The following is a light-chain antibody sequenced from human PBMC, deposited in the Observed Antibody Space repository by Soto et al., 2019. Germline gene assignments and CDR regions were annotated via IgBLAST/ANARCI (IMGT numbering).Light chain of an antibody. Sequence: EIVMTQSPATLSVSPGETATLSCRASQSVSDNLAWHQQKPGQAPRLLIYGASTRATGIPARFSGSGSGTEFTLTSSRLQDEDVAFYYWQHYNKSPLTFGQGTKVEIK. V-gene: IGKV3-15*01. CDR2: GAS. J-gene: IGKJ1*01. CDR1: QSVSDN. CDR3: QHYNKSPLT.